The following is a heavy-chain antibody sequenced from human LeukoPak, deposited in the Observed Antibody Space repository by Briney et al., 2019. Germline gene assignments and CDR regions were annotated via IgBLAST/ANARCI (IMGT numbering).Heavy chain of an antibody. J-gene: IGHJ3*02. CDR2: ISGSGGST. V-gene: IGHV3-23*01. CDR3: AKREDGYYGSGSAFDI. CDR1: GFTFSSYA. Sequence: PGASLRLSCAASGFTFSSYAMSWVRQAPGKGLEWVSAISGSGGSTYYADSVKGRFTISRDNSKNTLYLQMNSLRAEGTAVYYCAKREDGYYGSGSAFDIWGQGTMVTVSS. D-gene: IGHD3-10*01.